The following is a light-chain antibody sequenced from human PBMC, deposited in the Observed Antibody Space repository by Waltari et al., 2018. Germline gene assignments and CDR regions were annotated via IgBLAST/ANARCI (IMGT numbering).Light chain of an antibody. J-gene: IGKJ3*01. CDR1: QSVLYSSNNKNY. V-gene: IGKV4-1*01. Sequence: DIVMTQSPDSLAVSLGERATINCKSSQSVLYSSNNKNYLAWYHQKPGQPPKLLIYWASTRESGVPDRFSGSGSGTDFTLTISSLLAEDVALYYCQQYYTTPPTFGPGTKVDIK. CDR2: WAS. CDR3: QQYYTTPPT.